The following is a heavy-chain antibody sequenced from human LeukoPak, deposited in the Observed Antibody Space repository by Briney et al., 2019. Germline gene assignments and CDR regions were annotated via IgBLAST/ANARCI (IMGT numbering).Heavy chain of an antibody. D-gene: IGHD5-24*01. CDR2: INHSGST. Sequence: PSETLSLTCAVYGGSFSGYYWSWIRQPPGKGLEWIGEINHSGSTNYNPSLKSRVTISVDTSKNQFSLKLSSVTAADTAVYYCARSRDGYKSLYYFDYWGQGTLVTVSS. J-gene: IGHJ4*02. CDR3: ARSRDGYKSLYYFDY. CDR1: GGSFSGYY. V-gene: IGHV4-34*01.